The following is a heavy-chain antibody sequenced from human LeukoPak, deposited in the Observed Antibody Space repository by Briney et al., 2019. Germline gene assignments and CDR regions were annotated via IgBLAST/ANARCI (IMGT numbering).Heavy chain of an antibody. Sequence: SETLSLTCTVSGGSISSYYWSWIRQPPGKGLEWIGYIYYSGSTNYNPSLKSRVTISVDTSKNQFSLKLSSVTAADTAVYYCAREAPNVAMVDYWGQGTLVTVSS. J-gene: IGHJ4*02. CDR1: GGSISSYY. V-gene: IGHV4-59*01. CDR2: IYYSGST. CDR3: AREAPNVAMVDY. D-gene: IGHD5-12*01.